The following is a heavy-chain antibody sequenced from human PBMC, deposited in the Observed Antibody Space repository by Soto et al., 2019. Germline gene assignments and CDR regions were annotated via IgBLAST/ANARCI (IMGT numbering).Heavy chain of an antibody. V-gene: IGHV4-61*01. D-gene: IGHD6-19*01. Sequence: SETLSLTCTVSGGSVSSGSYYWNWIRQPPGKGLEWIGYIYYSGSTNYNPSLKSRVTISLDTSKNQFSLNLSSVSAADTAVYYCARDPLLQWLTHFDYWGQGTLVTVSS. CDR1: GGSVSSGSYY. CDR3: ARDPLLQWLTHFDY. CDR2: IYYSGST. J-gene: IGHJ4*02.